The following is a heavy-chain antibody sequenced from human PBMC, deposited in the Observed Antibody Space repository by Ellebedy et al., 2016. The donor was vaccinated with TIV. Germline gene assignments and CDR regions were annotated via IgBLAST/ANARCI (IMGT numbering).Heavy chain of an antibody. V-gene: IGHV3-30*06. Sequence: PGGSLRLSCAASGFTFSSYGMHRVRQAPGKGLHWVAVIGNTGTARFYADSVKGRFTISRHKSKDTLYLQMNSLRADDTAVYYCARVKAYSAFDIWGQGTRVTVSS. CDR3: ARVKAYSAFDI. D-gene: IGHD2-15*01. CDR1: GFTFSSYG. J-gene: IGHJ3*02. CDR2: IGNTGTAR.